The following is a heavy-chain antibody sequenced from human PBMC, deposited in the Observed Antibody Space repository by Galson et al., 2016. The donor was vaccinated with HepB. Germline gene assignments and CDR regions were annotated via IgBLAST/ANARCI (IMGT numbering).Heavy chain of an antibody. D-gene: IGHD1-14*01. J-gene: IGHJ3*01. Sequence: SLRLSCAASGFVFHELAIHWVRQVPGKGLQWVSGIGWNSGNSAYEDSVKGRFTISRENGKSSLYLQMDSIRAEDTAVDYCIQATLASVTGRDAFDLWGQGTMVTVSS. CDR2: IGWNSGNS. V-gene: IGHV3-9*01. CDR3: IQATLASVTGRDAFDL. CDR1: GFVFHELA.